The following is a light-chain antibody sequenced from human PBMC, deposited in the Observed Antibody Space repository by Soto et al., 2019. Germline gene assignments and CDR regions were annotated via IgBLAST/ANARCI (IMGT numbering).Light chain of an antibody. Sequence: QSVLTQPASVSGSPGQSITISCTGTSSDVDGYNYVSWYQQHPGKAPKFMIYDVSNRPSGVSNRFSGSKSGNTASLTISWLQAEDEADYYCSSYTTSNTRQIVFGTGTKVTVL. CDR3: SSYTTSNTRQIV. V-gene: IGLV2-14*01. J-gene: IGLJ1*01. CDR2: DVS. CDR1: SSDVDGYNY.